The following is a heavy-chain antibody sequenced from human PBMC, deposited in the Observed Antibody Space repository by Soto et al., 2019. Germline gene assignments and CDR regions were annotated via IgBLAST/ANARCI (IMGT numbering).Heavy chain of an antibody. D-gene: IGHD1-26*01. CDR1: GFTFGNYG. CDR3: AKGGGSARDFDY. V-gene: IGHV3-30*18. Sequence: GGSLRLSCTGSGFTFGNYGMHWVRQAPGKGLEWVASTSYDGNNKYYADSLKGRFTISRDNSKKMVYLQMTSLGPEDTAVYYCAKGGGSARDFDYWGEGALVTVSS. J-gene: IGHJ4*02. CDR2: TSYDGNNK.